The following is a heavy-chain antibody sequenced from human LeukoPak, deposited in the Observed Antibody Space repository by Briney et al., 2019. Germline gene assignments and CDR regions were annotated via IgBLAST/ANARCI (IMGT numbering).Heavy chain of an antibody. V-gene: IGHV3-48*03. CDR1: GFTFSSYE. CDR2: ISSSGSTI. Sequence: GGSLRLSCAASGFTFSSYEMNWVRQAPGKGLEWVSYISSSGSTIYYADSVKSRFTISRDNAKNSLYLQMNSLRAEDTAVYYCARAGPDIVVVVAAKEGMDVWGQGTTVTVSS. D-gene: IGHD2-15*01. CDR3: ARAGPDIVVVVAAKEGMDV. J-gene: IGHJ6*02.